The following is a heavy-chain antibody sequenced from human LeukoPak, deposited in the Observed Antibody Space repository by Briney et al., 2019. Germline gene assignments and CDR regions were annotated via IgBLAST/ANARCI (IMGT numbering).Heavy chain of an antibody. CDR1: GESFSGYY. CDR2: INHSGST. D-gene: IGHD1-20*01. J-gene: IGHJ4*02. CDR3: ARGITGTDFDY. V-gene: IGHV4-34*01. Sequence: RSSETLSLTCAVYGESFSGYYWSWIRQPPGKGLEWIGEINHSGSTNYNPSLKSRVTISVDTSKNQFSLKLSSATAADTAVYYCARGITGTDFDYWGQGTLVTVSS.